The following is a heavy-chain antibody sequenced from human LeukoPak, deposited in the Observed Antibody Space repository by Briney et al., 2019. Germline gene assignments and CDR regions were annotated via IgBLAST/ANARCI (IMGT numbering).Heavy chain of an antibody. D-gene: IGHD2-8*01. V-gene: IGHV4-39*07. CDR2: IYNSGDT. J-gene: IGHJ5*02. Sequence: PSETLSLTCTVSGGSISSRSSYWAWIRQPPGKGLEWIGNIYNSGDTYYNPSLKRRVTMSVDTSKNQLSLKLISVTAADTAMYYCARGYTNGVNQEVWLDPWGQGTLVTVSS. CDR1: GGSISSRSSY. CDR3: ARGYTNGVNQEVWLDP.